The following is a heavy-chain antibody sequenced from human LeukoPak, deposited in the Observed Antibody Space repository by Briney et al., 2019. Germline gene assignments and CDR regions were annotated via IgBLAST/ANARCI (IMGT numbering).Heavy chain of an antibody. V-gene: IGHV4-39*01. CDR3: ARQRQAIYYYYYMDV. CDR2: IYYSGST. Sequence: SETLSLTCTVSGGSISSSSYYWGWNRQPPGKGLEWIGSIYYSGSTYYNPSLKSRVTISVDTSKNQFSLKLSSVTAADTAVYYCARQRQAIYYYYYMDVWGKGTTVTVSS. J-gene: IGHJ6*03. CDR1: GGSISSSSYY.